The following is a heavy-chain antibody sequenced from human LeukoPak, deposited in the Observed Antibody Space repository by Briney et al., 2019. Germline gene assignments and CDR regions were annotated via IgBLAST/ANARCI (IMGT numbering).Heavy chain of an antibody. CDR2: INHSGST. D-gene: IGHD1-7*01. J-gene: IGHJ5*02. Sequence: SETLSLTCAVYGGSFSGYYWSWIRQPPGKGLEWIGEINHSGSTNYNPSLKSRVTISVDTSKNQFSLKLSSVTAADTAVYYCARDLKLELRGFDPWGQGTLVTVSS. CDR3: ARDLKLELRGFDP. V-gene: IGHV4-34*01. CDR1: GGSFSGYY.